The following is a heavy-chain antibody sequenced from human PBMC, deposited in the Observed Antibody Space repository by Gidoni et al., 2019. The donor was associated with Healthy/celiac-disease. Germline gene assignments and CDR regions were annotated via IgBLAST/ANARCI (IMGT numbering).Heavy chain of an antibody. CDR2: IYSGGST. CDR1: GFTFSSNY. D-gene: IGHD2-2*01. J-gene: IGHJ3*02. Sequence: EVQLVESGGGLIQPGGSLSLSCAASGFTFSSNYMSWFRQAPGKGLEWVSVIYSGGSTYYADSVKGRFTISRDNSKNTLYLQMNSLRAEDTAVYYCARGDADCSSTSCYWLTFDIWGQGTMVTVSS. V-gene: IGHV3-53*01. CDR3: ARGDADCSSTSCYWLTFDI.